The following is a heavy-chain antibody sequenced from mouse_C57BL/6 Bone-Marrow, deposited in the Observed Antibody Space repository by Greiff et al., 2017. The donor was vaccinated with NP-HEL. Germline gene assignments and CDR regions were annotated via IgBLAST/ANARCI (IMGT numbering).Heavy chain of an antibody. CDR1: GYTFTDYS. D-gene: IGHD2-4*01. Sequence: EVQLQQSGPELVKPGASVKISCKASGYTFTDYSMNWVKQSPGQSLEWIGDINPNNGGTSYNEKFKGKATLTVDKSSSTAYMELRRLTFEDSAAFYGARAGEIYDDRYSCAMDYWGQGTSVTVSS. V-gene: IGHV1-26*01. CDR3: ARAGEIYDDRYSCAMDY. CDR2: INPNNGGT. J-gene: IGHJ4*01.